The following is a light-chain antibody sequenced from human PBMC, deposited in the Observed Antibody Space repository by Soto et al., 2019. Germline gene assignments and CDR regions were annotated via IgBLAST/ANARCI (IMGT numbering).Light chain of an antibody. CDR1: QSVDNY. Sequence: EIVLTQSPATLSLSPGERATLSCRASQSVDNYLDWYQQKPGQAPRLLIYESSNRATGIPARFSGSGSGTDFILTISSLEPEDFAVYYCQQRSNTFGQGTRLEIK. V-gene: IGKV3-11*01. CDR3: QQRSNT. CDR2: ESS. J-gene: IGKJ5*01.